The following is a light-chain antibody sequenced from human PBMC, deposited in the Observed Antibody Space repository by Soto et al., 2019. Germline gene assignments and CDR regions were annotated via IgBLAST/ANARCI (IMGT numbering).Light chain of an antibody. V-gene: IGLV2-23*01. CDR2: EGS. CDR3: CSYAGSSTYV. Sequence: QSALTQPASVSGSPGQSITISCTGTSSDVGSYNLVSWYQQHPGKAPKLMIYEGSKRPSGVSNRFSGSKSGNTASLTISGRQAEDEADYHCCSYAGSSTYVFGTGTKLTVL. J-gene: IGLJ1*01. CDR1: SSDVGSYNL.